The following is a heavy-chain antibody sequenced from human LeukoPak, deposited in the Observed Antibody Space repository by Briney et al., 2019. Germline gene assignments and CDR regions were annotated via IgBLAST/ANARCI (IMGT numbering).Heavy chain of an antibody. CDR1: GFTFSGSA. J-gene: IGHJ6*03. D-gene: IGHD2-15*01. CDR2: IRSTANGYAT. Sequence: AGGSLRLSCAASGFTFSGSALHWVRQASGKGLEWVGRIRSTANGYATAYAASVKGRFTISRDDSKNTAYLQMDSLKTEDTAVYYCARGGGSIRHSYYYYVDVWGKGTTVTVSS. CDR3: ARGGGSIRHSYYYYVDV. V-gene: IGHV3-73*01.